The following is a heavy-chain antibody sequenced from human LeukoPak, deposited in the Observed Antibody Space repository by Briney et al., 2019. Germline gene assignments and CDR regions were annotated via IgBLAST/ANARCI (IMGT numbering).Heavy chain of an antibody. CDR2: IGTAGGA. CDR1: GFTFSSYD. V-gene: IGHV3-13*01. J-gene: IGHJ4*02. Sequence: GGSLRLSCAASGFTFSSYDMHWVRQATGKGLEWVSAIGTAGGAYYPGSVKGRFTISRENAKNSLYLQMNSLRAEDTAVYYCARGRLGKFDYWGQGTLVTVSS. D-gene: IGHD3-9*01. CDR3: ARGRLGKFDY.